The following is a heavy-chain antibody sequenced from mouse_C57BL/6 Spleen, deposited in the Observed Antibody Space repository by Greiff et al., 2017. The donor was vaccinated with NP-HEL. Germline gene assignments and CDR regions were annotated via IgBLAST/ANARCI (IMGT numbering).Heavy chain of an antibody. D-gene: IGHD3-2*02. J-gene: IGHJ2*01. CDR3: ARQLRLRSNYFDY. CDR2: IYIGNGYT. V-gene: IGHV1-58*01. Sequence: VQLKESGAELVRPGSSVKMSCKTSGYTFTSYGINWVKQRPGQGLEWIGYIYIGNGYTEYNEKFKGKATLTSDTSSSTAYMQLSSLTSEDSAIYFCARQLRLRSNYFDYWGQGTTLTGSS. CDR1: GYTFTSYG.